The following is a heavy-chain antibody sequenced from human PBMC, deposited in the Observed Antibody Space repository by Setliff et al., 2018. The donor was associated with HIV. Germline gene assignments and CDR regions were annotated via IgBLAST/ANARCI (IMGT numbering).Heavy chain of an antibody. CDR3: ASARIPTGGTSTSFDY. V-gene: IGHV3-15*07. CDR1: GFTFSNAW. J-gene: IGHJ4*02. Sequence: GSLRLSCAGSGFTFSNAWMNWVRQAPGKGLEWVGRIKSKSDGSRTYYADSVKGRFTISRDNSKNTLYLQVNSLRPEDTAVYYCASARIPTGGTSTSFDYWGQGTLVTVSS. D-gene: IGHD1-1*01. CDR2: IKSKSDGSRT.